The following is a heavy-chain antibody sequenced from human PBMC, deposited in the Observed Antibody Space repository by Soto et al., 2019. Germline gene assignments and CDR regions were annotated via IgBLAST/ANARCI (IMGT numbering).Heavy chain of an antibody. V-gene: IGHV3-11*05. J-gene: IGHJ4*02. CDR3: AKGMFSSSPAAAGSFDY. Sequence: GGSLRLSCAASGFIFNDYYMSWIRQAPGKGLEWLSNISGSSGSKKYADSVKGRFTISRDNSENTLYLQMSRLRAEDTAVYFCAKGMFSSSPAAAGSFDYWGQGALVTVSS. D-gene: IGHD3-10*01. CDR1: GFIFNDYY. CDR2: ISGSSGSK.